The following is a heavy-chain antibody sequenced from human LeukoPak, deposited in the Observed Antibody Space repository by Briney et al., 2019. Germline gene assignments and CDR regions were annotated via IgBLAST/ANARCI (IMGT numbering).Heavy chain of an antibody. Sequence: ASVKVSCKASGYTFTGYYMFWVRQAPGQGLEWMGWINPNSGGTNYAQKFQGRVTMTRDTSISTAYMELSRLRSDDTAVYYCAREGVVVVAATPNWFDPWGQGTLVTVSS. CDR1: GYTFTGYY. D-gene: IGHD2-15*01. J-gene: IGHJ5*02. V-gene: IGHV1-2*02. CDR2: INPNSGGT. CDR3: AREGVVVVAATPNWFDP.